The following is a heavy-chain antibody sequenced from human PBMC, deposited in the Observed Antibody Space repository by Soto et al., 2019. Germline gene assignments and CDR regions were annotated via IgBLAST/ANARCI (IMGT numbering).Heavy chain of an antibody. J-gene: IGHJ4*02. D-gene: IGHD3-3*01. V-gene: IGHV1-69*06. CDR3: ARTSYHDFWSGYSYYFDS. CDR2: IIPIFGTP. CDR1: GDTFNSYA. Sequence: QVLLVQSVAEVKKPGSSVKVSCKGSGDTFNSYAINWVRQAPGQRLEWVGGIIPIFGTPNYAQKFQGRVAITADKSTSTAYMEMSSLRSDDTAVYYCARTSYHDFWSGYSYYFDSWGQGTLVTVSS.